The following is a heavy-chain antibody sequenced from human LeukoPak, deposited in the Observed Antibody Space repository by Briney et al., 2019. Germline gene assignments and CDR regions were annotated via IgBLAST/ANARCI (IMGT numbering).Heavy chain of an antibody. Sequence: SETLSLTCTVSGGSISSGGYYWSWIRQHPGNGLEWIGYIYYSGSTYYNPSLKSRVTISVDTSKNQFSLKLSSVTAADTAVYYCARGSIVGAFDPWGQGTLVTVSS. D-gene: IGHD1-26*01. J-gene: IGHJ5*02. CDR3: ARGSIVGAFDP. V-gene: IGHV4-31*03. CDR2: IYYSGST. CDR1: GGSISSGGYY.